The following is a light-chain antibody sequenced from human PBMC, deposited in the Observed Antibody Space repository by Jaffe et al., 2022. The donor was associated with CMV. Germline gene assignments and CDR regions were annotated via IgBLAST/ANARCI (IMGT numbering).Light chain of an antibody. V-gene: IGKV4-1*01. CDR1: QSVLYSANNKNY. CDR3: LSGDT. J-gene: IGKJ2*01. Sequence: DIVMTQSPDSLAVSLGERATINCKSSQSVLYSANNKNYLAWYQQKPGQPPRLLIYWASTRESGVPDRFSGSGSGTDFTLAISSLQAEDVAVYYCLSGDTFGQGTKVEIK. CDR2: WAS.